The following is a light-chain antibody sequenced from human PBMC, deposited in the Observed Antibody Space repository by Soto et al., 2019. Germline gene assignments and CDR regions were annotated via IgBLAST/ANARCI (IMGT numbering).Light chain of an antibody. CDR3: QQYSNSPRT. CDR1: QTVSSNY. J-gene: IGKJ1*01. Sequence: EIVFTQSPCTLSLSPVEIGTLSCRASQTVSSNYLAWYQQKPGQAPSLLMYGASRRAAGIPERFSGSGSGTDFTLTISRLEPEDFAVYYCQQYSNSPRTFGQGTKVDIK. V-gene: IGKV3-20*01. CDR2: GAS.